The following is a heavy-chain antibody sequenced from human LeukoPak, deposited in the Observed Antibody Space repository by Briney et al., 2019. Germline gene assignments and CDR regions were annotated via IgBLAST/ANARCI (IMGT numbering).Heavy chain of an antibody. V-gene: IGHV1-46*01. CDR3: ASFYNTNDALDI. D-gene: IGHD5-24*01. CDR2: INPTGGST. Sequence: GASVKVSCKASGYTFTGHYMHWTRQAPGQGLEWMGIINPTGGSTRNAQKFQGRFSMTGDTSTSTVYMELSRLRSEDTAVYYCASFYNTNDALDIWGQGTMVTVSS. J-gene: IGHJ3*02. CDR1: GYTFTGHY.